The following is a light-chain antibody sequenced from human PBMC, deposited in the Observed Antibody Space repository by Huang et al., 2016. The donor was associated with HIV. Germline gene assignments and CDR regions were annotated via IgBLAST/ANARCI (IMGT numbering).Light chain of an antibody. J-gene: IGKJ1*01. CDR1: QRVSNE. Sequence: EIVMTQSPGTLSVSPGERATLSCRASQRVSNEVAWCQQKPGQAPRLLIYGANIRPSGTPAGFSGSGSGTEFTLTISSLQSEDFAIYYCQQYNDWPWTFGQGTKVEIK. CDR3: QQYNDWPWT. CDR2: GAN. V-gene: IGKV3-15*01.